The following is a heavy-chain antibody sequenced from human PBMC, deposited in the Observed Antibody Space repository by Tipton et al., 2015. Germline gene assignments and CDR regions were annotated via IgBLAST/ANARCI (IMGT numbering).Heavy chain of an antibody. CDR3: ARRTSSGWRYYFDY. CDR2: IYYSGST. J-gene: IGHJ4*02. CDR1: GGSISGYY. D-gene: IGHD6-19*01. Sequence: SLRLSCTVSGGSISGYYWNWIRQPPGKGLEWIGYIYYSGSTYYNPSLKSRVTISVDTSKNQFSLKLSSVTAADTAVYYCARRTSSGWRYYFDYWGQGTLVSVSS. V-gene: IGHV4-59*08.